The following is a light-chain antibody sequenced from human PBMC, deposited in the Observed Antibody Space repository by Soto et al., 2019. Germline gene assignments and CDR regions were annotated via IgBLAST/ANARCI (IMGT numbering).Light chain of an antibody. V-gene: IGKV3-20*01. CDR3: QQCSHAPLT. J-gene: IGKJ4*01. CDR2: DAY. Sequence: EIVLTQSPATLSLSPGEGATLSCRASQTVTNNYLAWFQQKPGQAPRLLIYDAYNSATGIPDRFSGSGSGTDFTLTISSLEPEDFAVYFCQQCSHAPLTFGRGTKVDI. CDR1: QTVTNNY.